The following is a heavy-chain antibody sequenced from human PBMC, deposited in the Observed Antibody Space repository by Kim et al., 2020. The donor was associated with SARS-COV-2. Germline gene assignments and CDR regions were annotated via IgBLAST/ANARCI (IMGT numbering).Heavy chain of an antibody. D-gene: IGHD1-26*01. Sequence: GGSLRLSCAASGFTFGDYDMHWVRQGPEKGLEWVGRISWNSGSTTYADSVKGRFTISRDNAKNSLYLQMDSLKPEDTALYYCAKDYYGSYTDWGQGTLVTVSS. J-gene: IGHJ4*02. CDR3: AKDYYGSYTD. V-gene: IGHV3-9*01. CDR1: GFTFGDYD. CDR2: ISWNSGST.